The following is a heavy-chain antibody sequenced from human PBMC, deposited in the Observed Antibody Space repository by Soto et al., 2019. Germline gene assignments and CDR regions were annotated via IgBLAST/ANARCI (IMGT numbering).Heavy chain of an antibody. D-gene: IGHD2-2*01. CDR1: GFTFSSYG. Sequence: QVPLVESGGGVVQPGRSLRLSCAASGFTFSSYGMHWVRQAPGKGLEWVAVIWYDGSNKYYADSVKGRFTISRDNSKNTLYLQMNSLRAEDTAVYYCVREVVPAAPSSAGGGYYGMDVWGQGTTVTVSS. J-gene: IGHJ6*02. CDR2: IWYDGSNK. CDR3: VREVVPAAPSSAGGGYYGMDV. V-gene: IGHV3-33*01.